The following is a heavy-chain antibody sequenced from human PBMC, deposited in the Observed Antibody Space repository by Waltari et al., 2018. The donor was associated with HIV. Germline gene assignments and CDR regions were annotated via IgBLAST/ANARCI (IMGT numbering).Heavy chain of an antibody. Sequence: QVHLVESGGGVVKSGGSLRLSCSASGFIFSDYYMSWIRQAPGKGLELLSYISNSGSIMYYGDSVKGRFTISRDNAKKSLYLQMNSLTLDDTAVYYCAREATGGSRFDYWGQGILVTVSS. CDR2: ISNSGSIM. V-gene: IGHV3-11*01. J-gene: IGHJ4*02. D-gene: IGHD3-16*01. CDR3: AREATGGSRFDY. CDR1: GFIFSDYY.